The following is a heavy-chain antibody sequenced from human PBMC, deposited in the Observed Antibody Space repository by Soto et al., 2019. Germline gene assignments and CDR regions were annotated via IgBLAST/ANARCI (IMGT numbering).Heavy chain of an antibody. J-gene: IGHJ6*03. CDR2: TYYKSKWYY. CDR1: GDRVSSNSAG. V-gene: IGHV6-1*01. Sequence: QVQLQQSSPGLVKTSQALSLTCELSGDRVSSNSAGWNWIRQTPSRGLEWLGRTYYKSKWYYTYATSVKSRITVSPDKSKNQFSLQLTSVTPEDTAVYYCARGSWDDVSGHYYMDVWDKGTTVTVSS. CDR3: ARGSWDDVSGHYYMDV. D-gene: IGHD1-1*01.